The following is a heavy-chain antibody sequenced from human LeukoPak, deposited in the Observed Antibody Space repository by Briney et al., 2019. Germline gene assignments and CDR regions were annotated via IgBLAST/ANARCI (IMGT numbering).Heavy chain of an antibody. CDR3: TRDRGAYNLYDY. Sequence: GGSLRLSCTVSGFTFGDYAMSWIRQAPGKGLEWVGFIRSKAYGETADYAASVKGRFTISRDDSKAIAYLQMNSLKTEDTAVYHCTRDRGAYNLYDYWGQGTLVTVSS. CDR1: GFTFGDYA. CDR2: IRSKAYGETA. D-gene: IGHD1-1*01. V-gene: IGHV3-49*03. J-gene: IGHJ4*02.